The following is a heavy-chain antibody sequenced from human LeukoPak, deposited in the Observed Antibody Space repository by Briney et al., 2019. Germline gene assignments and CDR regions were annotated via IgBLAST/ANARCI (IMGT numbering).Heavy chain of an antibody. CDR1: GGSFSGYY. J-gene: IGHJ4*02. CDR2: INHSGST. D-gene: IGHD6-13*01. CDR3: ARGRSSSWYMGWYFDY. V-gene: IGHV4-34*01. Sequence: SETLSLTCAVYGGSFSGYYWSWIRQPPGKGLEWIGEINHSGSTNYNPSLKSRVTISVDTSKNQFSLKLSSVTAADTAVYYCARGRSSSWYMGWYFDYWGQGTLVTVSS.